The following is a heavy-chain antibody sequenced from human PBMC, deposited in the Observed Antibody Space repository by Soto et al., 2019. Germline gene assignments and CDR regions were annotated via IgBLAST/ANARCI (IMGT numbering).Heavy chain of an antibody. CDR2: ISWNSVTI. J-gene: IGHJ4*02. Sequence: EVQLVESGGGLVQPGRSLRLSCAASGFTFDDNAMHWVRQAPGKGLEWVSGISWNSVTIGYADSVKGRFTISRDNARNSLYRQMNSLRAEDTALYYCAKERAGNSVLFDYWGQGTLVTVSS. V-gene: IGHV3-9*01. D-gene: IGHD4-4*01. CDR3: AKERAGNSVLFDY. CDR1: GFTFDDNA.